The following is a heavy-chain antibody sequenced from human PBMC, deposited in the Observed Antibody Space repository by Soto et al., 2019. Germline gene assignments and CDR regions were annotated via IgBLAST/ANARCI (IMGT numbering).Heavy chain of an antibody. D-gene: IGHD2-15*01. Sequence: QVQLVESGGGVVQPGRSLRLSCAASGFTFSSYAMHWVRQAPGKGLEWVAVISYDGSNKYYADSVKGRFTISRDNSKNTLYLQMNSLRAEDTAVYYCARAGCSGGSCYLLLPPNYWGQGTLVTVSS. CDR2: ISYDGSNK. V-gene: IGHV3-30-3*01. CDR3: ARAGCSGGSCYLLLPPNY. CDR1: GFTFSSYA. J-gene: IGHJ4*02.